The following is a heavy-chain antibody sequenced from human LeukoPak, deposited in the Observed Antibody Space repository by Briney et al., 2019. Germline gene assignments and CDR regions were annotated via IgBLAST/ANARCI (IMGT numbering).Heavy chain of an antibody. Sequence: SDTLSLTCTVSGGSITKYYWIWLRQPPGKGLEWIGYIYYTGSTNYNPSLKSRVTMSEDTSKNQFSLKLSSVAAADAAVYYCARDRYYYDSTGYYFDYWGQGTLVTVSS. CDR3: ARDRYYYDSTGYYFDY. CDR2: IYYTGST. CDR1: GGSITKYY. J-gene: IGHJ4*02. V-gene: IGHV4-59*12. D-gene: IGHD3-22*01.